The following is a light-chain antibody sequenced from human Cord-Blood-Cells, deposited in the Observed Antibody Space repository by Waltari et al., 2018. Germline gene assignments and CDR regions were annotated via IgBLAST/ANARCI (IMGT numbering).Light chain of an antibody. J-gene: IGLJ2*01. CDR2: EKN. Sequence: QSVLTQPPSVSAPPGQKVTISCSGSSSNIGNNYVSWYQQLPGTAPKLLIYEKNKRASGSPDRFSGSKSGTSATLGITGLQTGDEADYYCGTWDSSLSAVVFGGGTKLTVL. V-gene: IGLV1-51*02. CDR1: SSNIGNNY. CDR3: GTWDSSLSAVV.